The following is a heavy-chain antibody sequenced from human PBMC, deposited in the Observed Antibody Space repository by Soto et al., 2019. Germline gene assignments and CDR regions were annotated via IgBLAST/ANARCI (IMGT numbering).Heavy chain of an antibody. CDR2: IYSGGST. Sequence: EVQLVESGGGLVQPGGSLRLSCAASGFTVSSNYMSWVRQAPGKGLEWVSVIYSGGSTYYADSVKGRFTISRHNSKNTLYLQMNSLRAEATAVYYCARGPATGPGQGAFDIWGQGTMVTVSS. CDR1: GFTVSSNY. CDR3: ARGPATGPGQGAFDI. V-gene: IGHV3-53*04. J-gene: IGHJ3*02.